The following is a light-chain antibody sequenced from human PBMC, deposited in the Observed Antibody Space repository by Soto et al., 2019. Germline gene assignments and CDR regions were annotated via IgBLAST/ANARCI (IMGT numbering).Light chain of an antibody. V-gene: IGLV3-21*02. CDR2: DDT. CDR3: QVWDSSNDHRI. J-gene: IGLJ2*01. CDR1: NIARKS. Sequence: SYELTQPPSVSVAPGQTARMTCAGDNIARKSVHWYQQRPRQAPVLVLYDDTRRPSGIPERFSGSNAGNAATLTISGVEAGDEADFYCQVWDSSNDHRIFGGGTKLTVL.